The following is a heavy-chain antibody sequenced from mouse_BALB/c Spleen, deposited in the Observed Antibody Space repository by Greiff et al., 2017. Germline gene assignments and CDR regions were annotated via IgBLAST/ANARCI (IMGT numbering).Heavy chain of an antibody. Sequence: QVQLQQSGAELARPGASVKMSCKASGYTFTSYTMHWVKQRPGQGLEWIGYINPSSGYTNYNQKFKDKATLTADKSSSTAYMQLSSLTSEDSAVYYCARFGNYSYYFDYWGQGTTLTVSS. CDR1: GYTFTSYT. CDR3: ARFGNYSYYFDY. V-gene: IGHV1-4*01. D-gene: IGHD2-1*01. CDR2: INPSSGYT. J-gene: IGHJ2*01.